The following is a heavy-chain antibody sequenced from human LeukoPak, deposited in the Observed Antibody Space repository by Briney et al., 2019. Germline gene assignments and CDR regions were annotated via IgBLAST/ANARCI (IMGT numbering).Heavy chain of an antibody. J-gene: IGHJ4*02. D-gene: IGHD4-11*01. CDR2: ITTSGGNT. V-gene: IGHV3-23*01. Sequence: PGGSLGLSCAASRFIFRDYDMAWVRQAPGKRLEWVSYITTSGGNTYYADSVKGRFTISRDNSKNTLYPQLNTLRAEDTALYYCARGHSILDYWGKGTLVTVSS. CDR1: RFIFRDYD. CDR3: ARGHSILDY.